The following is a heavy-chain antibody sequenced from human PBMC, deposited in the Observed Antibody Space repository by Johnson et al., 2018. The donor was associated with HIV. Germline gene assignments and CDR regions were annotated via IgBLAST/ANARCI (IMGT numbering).Heavy chain of an antibody. Sequence: QVQLVESGGGVVQPGRSLGLSCTASGFTFSRNAMHWVRQPPGKGLEWVAVISFDGTNKHYGDAVRGRFTISRDNSKNNLSLQMNSLTTEDKAISYCARGSLTDDSFAEWGQGTMVLVSS. CDR1: GFTFSRNA. V-gene: IGHV3-30*04. D-gene: IGHD2-8*01. J-gene: IGHJ3*01. CDR2: ISFDGTNK. CDR3: ARGSLTDDSFAE.